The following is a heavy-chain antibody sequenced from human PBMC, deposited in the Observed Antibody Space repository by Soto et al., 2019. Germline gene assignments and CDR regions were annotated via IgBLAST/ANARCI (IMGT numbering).Heavy chain of an antibody. D-gene: IGHD7-27*01. J-gene: IGHJ4*02. CDR3: ARDLTGDPNY. V-gene: IGHV1-2*02. CDR2: INPNSGDT. CDR1: GYTFTGSS. Sequence: QVQLVQSGAEVKKPGASVNVSCEASGYTFTGSSIHWVRQAPGQGLEWMGYINPNSGDTIFAQKFQGGFTMTRDTSISTAYMELSRVASYDTAVYYCARDLTGDPNYWGQGTLVTVSS.